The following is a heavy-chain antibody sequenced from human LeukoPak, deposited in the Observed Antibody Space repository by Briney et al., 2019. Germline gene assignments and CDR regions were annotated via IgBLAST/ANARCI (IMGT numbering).Heavy chain of an antibody. CDR3: AKGSNYYDSSGYYYYFDY. CDR1: GFTFSYYA. V-gene: IGHV3-30-3*01. J-gene: IGHJ4*02. CDR2: LSYDGSKK. D-gene: IGHD3-22*01. Sequence: GGSLRLSCAASGFTFSYYAMHWVRQAPGKGLEWVAVLSYDGSKKYYADSVKGRFTISRDNSKNTLYLQMNSLRAEDTAVYYCAKGSNYYDSSGYYYYFDYCGQGTLVTVSS.